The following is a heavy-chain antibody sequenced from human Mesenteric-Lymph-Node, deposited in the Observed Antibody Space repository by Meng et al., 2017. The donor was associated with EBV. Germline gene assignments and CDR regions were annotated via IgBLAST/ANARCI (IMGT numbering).Heavy chain of an antibody. J-gene: IGHJ4*02. CDR1: GESFTPYS. CDR3: ARGGLQSSGWYKERPH. D-gene: IGHD6-19*01. CDR2: ISHGGSI. V-gene: IGHV4-34*02. Sequence: QVQLPQWGGGLLKPSETLSLTCAVFGESFTPYSWSWIRQPPGKGLEWIGEISHGGSINYNPSLKSRLTISVDTSNNLFSLNINSVTVADTAVYYCARGGLQSSGWYKERPHWGQGTLVTVPS.